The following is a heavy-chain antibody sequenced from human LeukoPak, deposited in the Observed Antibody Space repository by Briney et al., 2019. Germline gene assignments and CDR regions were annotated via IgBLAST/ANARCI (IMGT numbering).Heavy chain of an antibody. D-gene: IGHD6-19*01. Sequence: SETPSLTCTVSGGSISSYYWSWIRQPPGKGLEWIGYIYYSGSTNYNPSLKSRVTISVDTSKNQFSLKLSSVTAADTAVYYCARAGIAVADPDFDYWGQGTLVTVSS. V-gene: IGHV4-59*01. CDR3: ARAGIAVADPDFDY. CDR2: IYYSGST. CDR1: GGSISSYY. J-gene: IGHJ4*02.